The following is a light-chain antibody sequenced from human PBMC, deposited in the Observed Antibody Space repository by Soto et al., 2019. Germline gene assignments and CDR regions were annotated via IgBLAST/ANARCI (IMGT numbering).Light chain of an antibody. Sequence: EIVLTPSPATLSVVAGESAPLPCRASQSVSSNLAWYQHKPRQAPRLLTYGASTRATGIPARFSGSGSGTEFTLTISSLQPEDFAVYYCQQYYNWPRTFGQGTKVDIK. V-gene: IGKV3-15*01. CDR1: QSVSSN. J-gene: IGKJ1*01. CDR3: QQYYNWPRT. CDR2: GAS.